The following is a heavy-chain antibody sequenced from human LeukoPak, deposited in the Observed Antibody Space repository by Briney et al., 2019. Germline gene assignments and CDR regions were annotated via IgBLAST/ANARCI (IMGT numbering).Heavy chain of an antibody. D-gene: IGHD2-2*01. CDR3: ARSRVVPAAIRYYYYGMDV. CDR2: IYYSGST. Sequence: SETLSLTCTVSGGSISSISYYWGWIRQPPGKGLEWIGSIYYSGSTYYNPSLKSRITISVDTSKNQFSLKLSSVTAADTAVYYCARSRVVPAAIRYYYYGMDVWGQGTTVTVSS. CDR1: GGSISSISYY. V-gene: IGHV4-39*01. J-gene: IGHJ6*02.